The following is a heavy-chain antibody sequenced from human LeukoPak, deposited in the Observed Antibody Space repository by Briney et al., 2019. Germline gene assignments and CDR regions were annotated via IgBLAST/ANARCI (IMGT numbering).Heavy chain of an antibody. CDR1: GGSISSGGYY. Sequence: SQTLSLTCTVSGGSISSGGYYWSWIRHPPGKGLEWIGYIYHSGSTYYNPSLKSRVTISVDRSKNQFSLKLSSVTAADTAVYYCARIGGATAIWYWGQGTLVTVSS. CDR3: ARIGGATAIWY. V-gene: IGHV4-30-2*01. J-gene: IGHJ4*02. D-gene: IGHD4/OR15-4a*01. CDR2: IYHSGST.